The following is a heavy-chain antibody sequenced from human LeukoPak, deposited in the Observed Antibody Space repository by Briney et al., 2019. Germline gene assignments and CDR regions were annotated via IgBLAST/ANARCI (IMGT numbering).Heavy chain of an antibody. CDR1: GFTFSNYW. V-gene: IGHV3-7*01. J-gene: IGHJ4*02. CDR2: IKEDGSEK. CDR3: ASGRQLGY. D-gene: IGHD6-13*01. Sequence: GGSLRLACAASGFTFSNYWMSWVRQAPGKGLEWVANIKEDGSEKYYVDSVKGRFTISRDNARNSLYLQMNSLRAEDTAVYYCASGRQLGYWGQGTLVTVSS.